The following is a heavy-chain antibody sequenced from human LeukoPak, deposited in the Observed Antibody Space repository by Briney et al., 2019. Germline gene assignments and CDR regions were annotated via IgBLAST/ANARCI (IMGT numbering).Heavy chain of an antibody. Sequence: PGGSLRLSCAASGFTVSSNYMSWVRQAPGKGLEWVSVIYSGGSTYYADSVKGRFTISRDNSKNTLYLQMNSLRTEDTAVYYCARDSPGYNFDYWGQGTLVTVSS. CDR1: GFTVSSNY. V-gene: IGHV3-66*02. D-gene: IGHD1-1*01. CDR3: ARDSPGYNFDY. CDR2: IYSGGST. J-gene: IGHJ4*02.